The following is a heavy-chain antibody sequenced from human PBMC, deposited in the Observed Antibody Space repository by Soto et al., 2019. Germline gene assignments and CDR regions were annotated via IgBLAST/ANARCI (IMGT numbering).Heavy chain of an antibody. V-gene: IGHV4-4*07. CDR2: IYTSGST. CDR3: ARDRGFYGSGSYFPSLYY. CDR1: GGSISSYY. D-gene: IGHD3-10*01. J-gene: IGHJ4*02. Sequence: QVQLQESGPGLVKPSETLSLTCTVSGGSISSYYWSWIRQPAGKGLELIGRIYTSGSTNYNPSLKSRVTMSVDTSKNQFSLKLSSVTAADTAVYSCARDRGFYGSGSYFPSLYYWGQGTLVTVSS.